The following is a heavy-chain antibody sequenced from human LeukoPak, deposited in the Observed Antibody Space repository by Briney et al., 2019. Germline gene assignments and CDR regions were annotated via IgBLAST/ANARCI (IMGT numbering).Heavy chain of an antibody. Sequence: SETLSLTCAVYGGSFSGYYWSWIRQPPGKGLEWIGEINHSGSTNYSPSLKSRVTISVDTSKNQFSLKLSSVTAADTAVYYFARDGSGGYYYFDYWGQGTLVTVSS. D-gene: IGHD6-19*01. J-gene: IGHJ4*02. CDR3: ARDGSGGYYYFDY. CDR2: INHSGST. V-gene: IGHV4-34*01. CDR1: GGSFSGYY.